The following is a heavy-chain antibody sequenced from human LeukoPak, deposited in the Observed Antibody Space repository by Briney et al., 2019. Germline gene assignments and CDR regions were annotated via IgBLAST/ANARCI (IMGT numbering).Heavy chain of an antibody. CDR1: GYTLTELS. CDR3: ATTPPYYYDSSGYHHLIHFDY. Sequence: ASVKVSCKVSGYTLTELSMHWVRQAPGKGLEWMGGFDPEDGETIYAQKFQGRVTMTEDTSTDTAYMELSSLRSEDTAVYYCATTPPYYYDSSGYHHLIHFDYWGQGTLVTVSS. CDR2: FDPEDGET. J-gene: IGHJ4*02. D-gene: IGHD3-22*01. V-gene: IGHV1-24*01.